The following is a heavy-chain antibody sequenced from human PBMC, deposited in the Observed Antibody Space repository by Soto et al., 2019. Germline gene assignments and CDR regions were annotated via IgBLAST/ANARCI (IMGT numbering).Heavy chain of an antibody. Sequence: ASVKVSCKASGYTFTGYYMHWVRQAPGQGLEWMGWINPNSGGTNYAQKFQGWVTMTRDTSISTAYMELSRLRSDDTAVYYCARGTYDFWSGSYGAHMDVWGKGTTVTVSS. J-gene: IGHJ6*03. D-gene: IGHD3-3*01. CDR1: GYTFTGYY. CDR3: ARGTYDFWSGSYGAHMDV. V-gene: IGHV1-2*04. CDR2: INPNSGGT.